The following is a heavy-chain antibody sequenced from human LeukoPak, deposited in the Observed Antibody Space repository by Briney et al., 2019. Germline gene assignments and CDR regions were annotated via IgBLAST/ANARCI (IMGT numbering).Heavy chain of an antibody. D-gene: IGHD5/OR15-5a*01. V-gene: IGHV4-4*07. CDR2: FYSSGSP. J-gene: IGHJ6*02. CDR3: V. CDR1: GASVNTYQ. Sequence: SETLSLTCSVSGASVNTYQWSWIRQPAGKGLEWVGRFYSSGSPDYNPSLKSRVTMSVDTSKNQFSLKLTSVSGVYYRARMDVWGLGTTVIVSS.